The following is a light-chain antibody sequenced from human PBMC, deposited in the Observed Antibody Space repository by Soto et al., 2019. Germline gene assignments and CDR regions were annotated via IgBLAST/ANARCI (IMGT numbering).Light chain of an antibody. CDR3: QVWERSSDHVV. CDR1: NIGSKS. Sequence: SYELTQPPSVSVAPGQTARITCGGDNIGSKSVNWYQQKPGLAPIVVVYDDRVRPSGISERFSGSNSGNPATLTISRVEAGDEADYYCQVWERSSDHVVFGGGTKLTVL. V-gene: IGLV3-21*02. J-gene: IGLJ2*01. CDR2: DDR.